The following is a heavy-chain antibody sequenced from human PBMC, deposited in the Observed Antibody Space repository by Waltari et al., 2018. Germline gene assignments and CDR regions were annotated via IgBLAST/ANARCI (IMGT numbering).Heavy chain of an antibody. CDR1: GYSISSGYY. Sequence: QVQLQESGPGLVKPSETLSLTCTVSGYSISSGYYWGWIRQPPGKGLEWIGSIDHSGSTYYNPSLKSRVTISVDTSKNQFSLKLSSVTAADTAVYYCARVEEYCSSTSCYTNFDYWGQGTLVTVSS. CDR3: ARVEEYCSSTSCYTNFDY. V-gene: IGHV4-38-2*02. D-gene: IGHD2-2*02. J-gene: IGHJ4*02. CDR2: IDHSGST.